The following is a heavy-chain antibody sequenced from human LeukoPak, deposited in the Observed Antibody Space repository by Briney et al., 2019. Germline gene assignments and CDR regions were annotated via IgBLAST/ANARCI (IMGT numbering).Heavy chain of an antibody. CDR3: TTLRLALAYGVDV. CDR1: GFTFSNAW. V-gene: IGHV3-15*01. Sequence: GGSLRLSCAASGFTFSNAWMSWVRQAPGQGLEWIGRIKSKTDGETTEYAAPVKGRFTISRNDSKNTLYLQMNSLKTEDTAVYYCTTLRLALAYGVDVWGQGTTVTVSS. J-gene: IGHJ6*02. CDR2: IKSKTDGETT. D-gene: IGHD5/OR15-5a*01.